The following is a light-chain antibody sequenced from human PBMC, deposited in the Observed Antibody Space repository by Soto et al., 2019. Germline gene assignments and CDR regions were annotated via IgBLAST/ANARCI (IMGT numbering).Light chain of an antibody. V-gene: IGLV2-8*01. CDR2: EVS. CDR1: SSDAGGYKY. J-gene: IGLJ1*01. Sequence: QSALTQPPSASGSPGQSVTISCTGTSSDAGGYKYVSWYQQHPGKAPKFMIYEVSKRPSGVPDRFSGSKSGNTASLTVSGLQAEDEADYFCSSYAGSNNYVFGTGTKLTVL. CDR3: SSYAGSNNYV.